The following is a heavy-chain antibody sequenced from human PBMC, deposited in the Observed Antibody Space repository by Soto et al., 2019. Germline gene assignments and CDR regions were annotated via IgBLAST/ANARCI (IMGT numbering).Heavy chain of an antibody. CDR3: ARVWVGTTFAYYYGMDV. CDR1: GYTFTTYG. V-gene: IGHV1-18*01. J-gene: IGHJ6*02. Sequence: QVQLVQSGAEVKKPGASVKVSCKASGYTFTTYGINWVRQAPGQGLEWMGWISAYNGNTNYAQKLQGRVTMTTDPSTSTAYMELRSQRSDDTAVYYCARVWVGTTFAYYYGMDVWGQGTTVTVSS. D-gene: IGHD1-1*01. CDR2: ISAYNGNT.